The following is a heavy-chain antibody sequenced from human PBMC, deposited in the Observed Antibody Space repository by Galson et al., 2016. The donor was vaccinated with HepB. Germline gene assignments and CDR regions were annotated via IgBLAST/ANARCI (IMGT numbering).Heavy chain of an antibody. J-gene: IGHJ5*02. Sequence: SETLSHTCGVSGGSFNAYYWSWIRQSPGKGLEWIGEINHTGFTKYSPSLKSRVTISVDTSKNQFSLKLTSMTAADTAVYYCARVVVAATNWFDPWGQGTLVTVSS. CDR3: ARVVVAATNWFDP. CDR1: GGSFNAYY. V-gene: IGHV4-34*01. CDR2: INHTGFT. D-gene: IGHD2-15*01.